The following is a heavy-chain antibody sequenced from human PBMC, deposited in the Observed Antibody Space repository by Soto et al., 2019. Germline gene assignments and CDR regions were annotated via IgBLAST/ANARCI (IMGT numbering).Heavy chain of an antibody. V-gene: IGHV4-31*03. J-gene: IGHJ4*02. CDR1: GGSISSGGYY. CDR2: IYYSGST. CDR3: ARAGTAMVIIDY. Sequence: SETLSLTCTVSGGSISSGGYYWSWIRQHPGKGLEWIGYIYYSGSTYYNPSLKSRVTISVDTSKNQFSLKLSSVTAADTAVYYCARAGTAMVIIDYWGQGTLVTVSS. D-gene: IGHD5-18*01.